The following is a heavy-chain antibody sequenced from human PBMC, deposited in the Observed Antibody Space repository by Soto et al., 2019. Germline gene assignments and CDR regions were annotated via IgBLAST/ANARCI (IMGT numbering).Heavy chain of an antibody. D-gene: IGHD3-10*01. V-gene: IGHV1-46*01. CDR1: GYTFTSYD. CDR3: ARAFGRLYYFDY. J-gene: IGHJ4*02. CDR2: FYPGGGST. Sequence: ASVKVSCKASGYTFTSYDIHWVRQAPGQGLEWMGVFYPGGGSTDYAQKFQGRVTMTRDTSTSTVYMELSSLISDDTAVYYCARAFGRLYYFDYWGQGALVTVSS.